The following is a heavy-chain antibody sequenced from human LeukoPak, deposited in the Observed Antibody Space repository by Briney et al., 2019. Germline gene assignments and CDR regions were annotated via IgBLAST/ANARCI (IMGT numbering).Heavy chain of an antibody. Sequence: GGSLRLSCAASGFTFDDYGMSWVRHAPGKGLEWVGRIKSKIDGGTIEYAAPVKGRFTISRDDSKNTLYLQMNSLEIEDTAVFYCTTLPTRLSGTVVDYWGQGTLVTVSS. V-gene: IGHV3-15*01. CDR3: TTLPTRLSGTVVDY. CDR1: GFTFDDYG. J-gene: IGHJ4*02. CDR2: IKSKIDGGTI. D-gene: IGHD1-20*01.